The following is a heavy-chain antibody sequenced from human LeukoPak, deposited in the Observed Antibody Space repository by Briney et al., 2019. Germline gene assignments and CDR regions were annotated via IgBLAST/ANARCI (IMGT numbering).Heavy chain of an antibody. CDR3: ARGQPNYYYYYGMDV. CDR2: ISGSGGST. J-gene: IGHJ6*02. V-gene: IGHV3-23*01. D-gene: IGHD2-2*01. CDR1: GFTFSSYA. Sequence: PGGSLRLSCAASGFTFSSYAMSWVRQAPGKGLEWVSAISGSGGSTYYADSVKGRFTISRDNSKNTLYLQMNSLRAEDTAVYYCARGQPNYYYYYGMDVWGQGTTVTVSS.